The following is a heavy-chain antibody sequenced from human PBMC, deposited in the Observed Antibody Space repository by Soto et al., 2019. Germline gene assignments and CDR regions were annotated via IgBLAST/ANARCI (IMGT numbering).Heavy chain of an antibody. J-gene: IGHJ5*02. CDR2: IYHSGST. D-gene: IGHD1-26*01. V-gene: IGHV4-4*02. Sequence: QVQLQESGPGLVKPSGTLSLTCAVSGGSISSSDWWSWVRQPPGKGLEWIGEIYHSGSTNYNPSLKSRVTISVDKSKNQFSLKLSSVTAADTAVYYCARVSYSGSSTSWFDPWGQGTLVTVSS. CDR3: ARVSYSGSSTSWFDP. CDR1: GGSISSSDW.